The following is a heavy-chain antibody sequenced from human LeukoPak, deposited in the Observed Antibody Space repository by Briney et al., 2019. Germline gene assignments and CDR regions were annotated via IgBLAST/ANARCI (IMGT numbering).Heavy chain of an antibody. J-gene: IGHJ3*02. Sequence: GGSLRLSCAASGFTFSSYWMSWVRQAPGKGLEWVANIKQDGSEKYYVDSVKGQFTISRDNSKKTLYLQMNSLRAEDTAVYYCAKGRSESYYDAFDIWGQGTMVTVSS. CDR2: IKQDGSEK. D-gene: IGHD1-26*01. V-gene: IGHV3-7*03. CDR1: GFTFSSYW. CDR3: AKGRSESYYDAFDI.